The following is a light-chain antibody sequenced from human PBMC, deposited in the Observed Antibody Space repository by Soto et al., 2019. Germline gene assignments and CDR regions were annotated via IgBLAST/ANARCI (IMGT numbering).Light chain of an antibody. Sequence: EIVLTQSPGTLSLSPGERATLSCRASQSVTSNYLAWYQHKPGQAPRLLIYGASSRATGIPDRFSGSGAGKDFALTISRLEPEDFAVYYCQQYGSSPRTFAQGTKLEIK. CDR2: GAS. CDR3: QQYGSSPRT. CDR1: QSVTSNY. V-gene: IGKV3-20*01. J-gene: IGKJ2*01.